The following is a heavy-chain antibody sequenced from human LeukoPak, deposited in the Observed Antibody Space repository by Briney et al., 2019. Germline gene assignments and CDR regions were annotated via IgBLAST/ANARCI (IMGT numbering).Heavy chain of an antibody. CDR2: INSRGST. D-gene: IGHD1-26*01. CDR3: ARDSEGWASAYYYYDMDV. V-gene: IGHV4-4*07. J-gene: IGHJ6*03. CDR1: AGSISNYY. Sequence: SETLSLTCTVSAGSISNYYWSWIRQPAGKGLDWIGRINSRGSTKYNPSLKSRVTMSVATSKNQFSLKLTSVTAADTAVYYCARDSEGWASAYYYYDMDVWGKGTTVTVSS.